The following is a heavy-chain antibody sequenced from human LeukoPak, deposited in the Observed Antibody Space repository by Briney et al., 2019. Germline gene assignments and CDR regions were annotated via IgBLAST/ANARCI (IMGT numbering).Heavy chain of an antibody. J-gene: IGHJ4*02. V-gene: IGHV1-69*01. CDR3: AREIFGSGSYPDF. Sequence: SVKVSCKASGGTFSSYAISWVRQAPGQGLEWMGGIIPIFGTANYAQKFQGRVTITADESTSTAYMELSSLRPEDTAVYYCAREIFGSGSYPDFWGQGTLVTVSS. CDR1: GGTFSSYA. CDR2: IIPIFGTA. D-gene: IGHD3-10*01.